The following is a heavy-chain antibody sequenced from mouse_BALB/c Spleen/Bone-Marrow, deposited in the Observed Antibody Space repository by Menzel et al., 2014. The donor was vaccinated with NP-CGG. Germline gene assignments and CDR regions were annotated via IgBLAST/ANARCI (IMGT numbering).Heavy chain of an antibody. Sequence: EVQLQQSGAELVKPGASVKLSCTASGFNIKDTYMHWVKQRPEQGLEWIGRIDPANGNTKYDPKFQGKATITAGTSSNTAYLQLSSLTSEDTAVYYCARGGGSYGWYFDVWGAGTTVTVSS. CDR2: IDPANGNT. J-gene: IGHJ1*01. CDR1: GFNIKDTY. CDR3: ARGGGSYGWYFDV. D-gene: IGHD1-1*02. V-gene: IGHV14-3*02.